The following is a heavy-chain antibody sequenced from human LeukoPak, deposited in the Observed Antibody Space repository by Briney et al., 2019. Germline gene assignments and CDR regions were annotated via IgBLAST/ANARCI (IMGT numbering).Heavy chain of an antibody. CDR2: IYSGGST. D-gene: IGHD5-24*01. J-gene: IGHJ3*02. CDR3: ARRAVEMPTIRAFDI. V-gene: IGHV3-66*01. Sequence: GGSLRLSCATSGFTVSSYYMTWVRQAPGKGLEWVSVIYSGGSTYYADSVKGRFTISRDNSKNMLYLQMNNLRAEDKGVYYCARRAVEMPTIRAFDIWGQGTMVTVSS. CDR1: GFTVSSYY.